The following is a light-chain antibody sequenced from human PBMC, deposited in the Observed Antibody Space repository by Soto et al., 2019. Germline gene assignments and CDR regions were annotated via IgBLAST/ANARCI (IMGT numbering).Light chain of an antibody. Sequence: QSVLTRPASVSGSPGQSITISCTGTSSDVGSYNLVSWYQQHPGKAPKLMIYEGSKRPSGVSNRFSGSKSGNTASLTISGLQAEDEADYYCCSYAGSSTLYVFGTGTKV. CDR2: EGS. CDR3: CSYAGSSTLYV. V-gene: IGLV2-23*01. J-gene: IGLJ1*01. CDR1: SSDVGSYNL.